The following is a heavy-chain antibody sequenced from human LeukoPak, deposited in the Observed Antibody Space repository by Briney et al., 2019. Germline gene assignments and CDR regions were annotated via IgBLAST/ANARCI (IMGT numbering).Heavy chain of an antibody. V-gene: IGHV3-30-3*01. J-gene: IGHJ4*02. CDR1: GFDFHNYV. CDR2: ISYDGSNK. Sequence: GGSLRLSCAASGFDFHNYVIHWVRQAPGKGLEWVAVISYDGSNKYYADSVKGRFTISRDNSKNTLYLQMNSLRAEDTAVYYCAREPYSSGWYFSYYFDYWGQGTLVTVSS. D-gene: IGHD6-19*01. CDR3: AREPYSSGWYFSYYFDY.